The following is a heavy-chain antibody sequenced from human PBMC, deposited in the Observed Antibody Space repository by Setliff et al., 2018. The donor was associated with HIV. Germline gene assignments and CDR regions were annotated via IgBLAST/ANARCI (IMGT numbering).Heavy chain of an antibody. V-gene: IGHV3-74*01. D-gene: IGHD2-15*01. J-gene: IGHJ5*02. CDR2: VNNDGTDT. CDR3: ARSCGDCSGISCYSLWFDP. Sequence: PGGSLRLSCVASGFTFNSYWMYWVRQAPGKGLVCVSRVNNDGTDTIYADSVKGRFTISRDNAKSTVYLQMDSLSADDTAVYYCARSCGDCSGISCYSLWFDPWGHGTLVTVSS. CDR1: GFTFNSYW.